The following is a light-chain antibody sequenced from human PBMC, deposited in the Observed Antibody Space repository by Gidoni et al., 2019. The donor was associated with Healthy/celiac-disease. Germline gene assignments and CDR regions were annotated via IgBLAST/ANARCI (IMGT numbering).Light chain of an antibody. CDR1: QSVSISY. CDR2: GAS. Sequence: DIVLTQSPGTLSLSQGERATLSCRASQSVSISYLVWYQQKPGQAPRPLIYGASSRATGIPDRCSGSGSGTDFTLTISRLEPEDVAVYYCQQYGSSPLITFGQGTRLEIK. J-gene: IGKJ5*01. V-gene: IGKV3-20*01. CDR3: QQYGSSPLIT.